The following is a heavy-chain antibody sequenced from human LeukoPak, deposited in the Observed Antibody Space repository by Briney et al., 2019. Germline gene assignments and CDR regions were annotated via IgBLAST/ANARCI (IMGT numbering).Heavy chain of an antibody. CDR1: GYTFTSYY. CDR3: ARASRQAVAGNWFDP. V-gene: IGHV1-46*01. J-gene: IGHJ5*02. Sequence: GASVKVSCKASGYTFTSYYMHWVRQAPGQGLEWMGIINPSGGSTSYAQKFQGRVTMTRDTSTSTVYMELSSLRSEDTAVYYCARASRQAVAGNWFDPWGQGTLVTVSS. D-gene: IGHD6-19*01. CDR2: INPSGGST.